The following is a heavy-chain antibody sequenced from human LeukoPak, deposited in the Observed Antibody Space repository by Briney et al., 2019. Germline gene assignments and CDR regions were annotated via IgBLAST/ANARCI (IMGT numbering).Heavy chain of an antibody. CDR1: GGSISTYY. J-gene: IGHJ6*02. D-gene: IGHD3-16*01. CDR2: IYYSGST. V-gene: IGHV4-59*08. CDR3: ARHYGHFYAMDV. Sequence: SETLSLTCTVSGGSISTYYWSWIRQPPGKGLEWIGYIYYSGSTNYNPSLKSRVTMSVDTSKNQFSLKLSSVTAADTAVYYCARHYGHFYAMDVWGQGTTVTVSS.